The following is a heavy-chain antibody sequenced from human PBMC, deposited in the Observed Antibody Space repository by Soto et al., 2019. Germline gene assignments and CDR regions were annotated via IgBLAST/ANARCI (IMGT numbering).Heavy chain of an antibody. D-gene: IGHD3-3*01. J-gene: IGHJ6*02. CDR2: IIPIFGTA. CDR1: GGTFSSYA. CDR3: ARAKGVGYDFWSGYWNYYYGMDV. Sequence: SVKVSCKASGGTFSSYAISWVRQAPGQGLEWMGGIIPIFGTANYAQKFQGRVTITADKSTSTAYMELSSLRSEDTAAYYCARAKGVGYDFWSGYWNYYYGMDVWGQGTTVTVSS. V-gene: IGHV1-69*06.